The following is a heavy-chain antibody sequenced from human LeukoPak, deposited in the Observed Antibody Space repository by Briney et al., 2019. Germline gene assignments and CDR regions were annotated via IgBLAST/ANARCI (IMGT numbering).Heavy chain of an antibody. Sequence: SVKVSCKASGGTFSSYIINWVRQAPGQGLEWMGGIIPIFGTANYAQKFQGRVTITADESTTTAYMELSSLRYEDTAVYYCARASHSITGTPGNNWFDPWGQGTLVTVSS. CDR2: IIPIFGTA. CDR1: GGTFSSYI. CDR3: ARASHSITGTPGNNWFDP. J-gene: IGHJ5*02. V-gene: IGHV1-69*01. D-gene: IGHD1-7*01.